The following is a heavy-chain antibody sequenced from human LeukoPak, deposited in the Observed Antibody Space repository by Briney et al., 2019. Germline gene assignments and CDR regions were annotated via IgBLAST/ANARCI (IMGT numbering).Heavy chain of an antibody. Sequence: WGSLRLSCAASGFTFSTYSMSWVRQAPGKGLEWVSAISGSGGSTYYADSVKGRFTISRDKSKNTLYLRMNSLRAEDTAVYYCAKDLSPGVYWGQGTLVTVSS. CDR2: ISGSGGST. CDR3: AKDLSPGVY. V-gene: IGHV3-23*01. J-gene: IGHJ4*02. CDR1: GFTFSTYS. D-gene: IGHD2-8*01.